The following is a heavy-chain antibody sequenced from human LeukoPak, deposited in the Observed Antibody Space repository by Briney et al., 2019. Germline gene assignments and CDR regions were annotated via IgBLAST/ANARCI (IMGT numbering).Heavy chain of an antibody. V-gene: IGHV1-8*01. CDR2: MNPNSGNT. CDR3: ATAMVRGLILE. D-gene: IGHD3-10*01. Sequence: ASVKVSCKASGYTFTSYDINWVRQATGQGLEWMGWMNPNSGNTGYAQKFQGRVTITRDTSASRAYMELTSLTSEDTAVYYCATAMVRGLILEWGQGTLVTVSS. CDR1: GYTFTSYD. J-gene: IGHJ4*02.